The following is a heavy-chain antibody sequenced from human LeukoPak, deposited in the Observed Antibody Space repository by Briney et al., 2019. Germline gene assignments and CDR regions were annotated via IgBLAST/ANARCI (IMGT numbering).Heavy chain of an antibody. J-gene: IGHJ4*02. CDR3: ARKMATNGDY. D-gene: IGHD5-24*01. CDR1: GFIFSNYA. V-gene: IGHV3-64D*09. Sequence: GGSLRLSCSASGFIFSNYAMHWVRQAPGKGLQYVSAISSNGGSTYYADSVKGRFTISRDNSKNTLYLQMSSLRAEDTAVYYCARKMATNGDYWGQGTLVTVSS. CDR2: ISSNGGST.